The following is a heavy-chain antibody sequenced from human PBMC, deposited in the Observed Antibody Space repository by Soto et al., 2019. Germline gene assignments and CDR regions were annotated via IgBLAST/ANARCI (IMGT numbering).Heavy chain of an antibody. Sequence: GGSLRLSCAASGFTFSSYGMHWVRQAPGKGLEWVAVIWYDGSNKYYADSVKGRFTISRDNSKNTLYLQMNSLRAEDTAVYYWARDGLQLAAFDIWGQGTMVTVSS. J-gene: IGHJ3*02. D-gene: IGHD6-13*01. CDR1: GFTFSSYG. V-gene: IGHV3-33*01. CDR3: ARDGLQLAAFDI. CDR2: IWYDGSNK.